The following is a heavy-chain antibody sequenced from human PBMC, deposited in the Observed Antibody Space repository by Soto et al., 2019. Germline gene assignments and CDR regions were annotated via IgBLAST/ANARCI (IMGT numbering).Heavy chain of an antibody. Sequence: EVHLVESGGGLVQPGGSLRLSCAASGFTFSTYWMHWVRQAPGKGLVWVSRINADGTTTTYADSVKGRFTISRDNAKNTPYLQMNSLRAEDTAVYFCATVATHSYNWVDPWGQGTLVTISS. J-gene: IGHJ5*02. CDR2: INADGTTT. D-gene: IGHD3-3*02. CDR1: GFTFSTYW. V-gene: IGHV3-74*01. CDR3: ATVATHSYNWVDP.